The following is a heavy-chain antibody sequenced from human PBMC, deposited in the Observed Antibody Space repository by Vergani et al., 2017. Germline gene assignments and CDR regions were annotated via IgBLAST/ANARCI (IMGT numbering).Heavy chain of an antibody. J-gene: IGHJ4*02. D-gene: IGHD3-3*01. CDR3: ASGITIFGVVKYYFDY. CDR2: INPIFGTA. V-gene: IGHV1-69*01. CDR1: GYTFTGYY. Sequence: QVQLVQSGAEVKKPGASVKVSCKASGYTFTGYYMHWVRQAPGQGLEWMGWINPIFGTANYAQKFQGRVTITADESTSTAYMELSSLRSEDTAVYYCASGITIFGVVKYYFDYWGQGTLVTVSS.